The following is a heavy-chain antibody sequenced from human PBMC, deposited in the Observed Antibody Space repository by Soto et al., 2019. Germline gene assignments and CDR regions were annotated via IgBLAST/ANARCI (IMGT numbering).Heavy chain of an antibody. V-gene: IGHV3-23*01. J-gene: IGHJ4*02. D-gene: IGHD3-3*01. Sequence: HPGGSLRLSCAASGFTFSSYAMSWVRQAPGKGLEWVSAISGSGGSTYYADSVKGRFTISRDNSKNTLYLQMNSLRAEDTAVYYCAKEKLRFLEWFAYIFDYRAQGTLVTVSS. CDR3: AKEKLRFLEWFAYIFDY. CDR1: GFTFSSYA. CDR2: ISGSGGST.